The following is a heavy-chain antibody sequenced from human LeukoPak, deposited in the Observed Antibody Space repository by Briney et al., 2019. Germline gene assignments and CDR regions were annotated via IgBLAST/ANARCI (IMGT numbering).Heavy chain of an antibody. CDR3: ARDDQVGYCSGGSCYSNWFDP. CDR1: GYTFTGYE. J-gene: IGHJ5*02. Sequence: ASVKVSCKASGYTFTGYEMHWVRQTPGQGLEWMGWINPNSGGTNYAQKFQGRVTMTRDTSISTAYMELSRLRSDDTAVYYCARDDQVGYCSGGSCYSNWFDPWGQGTLVTVSS. V-gene: IGHV1-2*02. D-gene: IGHD2-15*01. CDR2: INPNSGGT.